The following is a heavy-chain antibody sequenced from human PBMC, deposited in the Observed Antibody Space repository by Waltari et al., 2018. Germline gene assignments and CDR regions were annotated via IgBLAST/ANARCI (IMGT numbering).Heavy chain of an antibody. CDR3: ASRLRGVFFDS. J-gene: IGHJ4*02. CDR1: GFTFSSCA. V-gene: IGHV3-23*01. D-gene: IGHD3-10*01. Sequence: EVPLLESGGGLVHPGGSLRLSCAPSGFTFSSCAMRWVRQAPGKGLEWVSAINAGGGSTYYTDSVKGRFTISRDNSKYTLYLQMNNLRAEDTAVYYCASRLRGVFFDSWGQGTLVTVSS. CDR2: INAGGGST.